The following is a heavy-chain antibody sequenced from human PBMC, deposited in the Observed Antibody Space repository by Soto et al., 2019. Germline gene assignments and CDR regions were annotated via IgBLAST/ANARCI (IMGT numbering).Heavy chain of an antibody. CDR2: VNPKRGGT. Sequence: QVQLAQSGAEVRKPGASVKVSCQTYGYTFSDYFLHWGRQAPGQGPEWMGFVNPKRGGTEYAQKIQGRVSMTRDTSINTVYMELSRLPSDDAAIYYCARDSRIPGQFWNFDIWCQGALVTVSS. CDR1: GYTFSDYF. J-gene: IGHJ4*03. D-gene: IGHD1-1*01. V-gene: IGHV1-2*02. CDR3: ARDSRIPGQFWNFDI.